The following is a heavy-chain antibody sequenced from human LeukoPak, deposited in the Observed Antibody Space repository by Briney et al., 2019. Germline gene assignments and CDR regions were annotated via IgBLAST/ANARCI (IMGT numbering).Heavy chain of an antibody. CDR3: AAKILGSAPFDF. CDR1: GFTFSTHV. J-gene: IGHJ4*02. Sequence: PWGSLRLSCAASGFTFSTHVMAWVRQVPGNRLEWVSSIGATGGLISYADSVKGRFTVSSSEKTFYLQMNSLRAEDTAVYFCAAKILGSAPFDFWGQGTLVTVSA. D-gene: IGHD3-10*01. CDR2: IGATGGLI. V-gene: IGHV3-23*01.